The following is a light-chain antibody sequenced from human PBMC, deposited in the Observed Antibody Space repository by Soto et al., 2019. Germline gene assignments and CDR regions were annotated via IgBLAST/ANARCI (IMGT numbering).Light chain of an antibody. J-gene: IGKJ1*01. CDR1: QSISSY. CDR2: AAS. V-gene: IGKV1-39*01. Sequence: DIQMTQSPSSLSASVGDRVTITCRASQSISSYLNWYQQKPGKAPKLLIYAASSLQSGVPSRFSCSGSGTELTFTISSLQPEDFESDDCQQRYSTTPWTFGQGTKVEIK. CDR3: QQRYSTTPWT.